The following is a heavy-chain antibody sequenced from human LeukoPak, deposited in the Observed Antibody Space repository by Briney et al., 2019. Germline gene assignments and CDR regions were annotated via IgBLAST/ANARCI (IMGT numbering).Heavy chain of an antibody. D-gene: IGHD1-26*01. V-gene: IGHV3-30*02. CDR1: GFTFSNNG. J-gene: IGHJ4*02. CDR2: TRYDESKT. Sequence: GGSLRLSCAASGFTFSNNGMHWVRQTPGKGLEWVAFTRYDESKTFYGDSVRGRFTISRDNSKDTLYLQMNSLTTDDSAVYYCAKARYSGSPALDFWGQGTLVTVSS. CDR3: AKARYSGSPALDF.